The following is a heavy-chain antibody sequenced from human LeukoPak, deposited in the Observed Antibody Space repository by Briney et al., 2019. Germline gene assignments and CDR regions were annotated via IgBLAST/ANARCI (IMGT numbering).Heavy chain of an antibody. CDR1: GGSISSYY. J-gene: IGHJ5*02. CDR3: AREYCTSCPPRFAP. CDR2: IYTSGST. V-gene: IGHV4-4*07. D-gene: IGHD2-2*01. Sequence: SETLSLTCTVSGGSISSYYWSWIRQPAGKGLEWIGRIYTSGSTNYNPSLKSRVTMSVDTSKNQFSLKLSSVTAADTAVYYCAREYCTSCPPRFAPWGQGTLVTVPS.